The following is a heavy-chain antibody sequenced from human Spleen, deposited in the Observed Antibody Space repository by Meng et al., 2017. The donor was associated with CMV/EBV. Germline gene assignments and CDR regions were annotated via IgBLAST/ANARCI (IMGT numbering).Heavy chain of an antibody. Sequence: ASVKVSCKVSGYTLTQLSIHWVRQAPGKGLEWMGGFDPEDGETIYAQKFQGRVTMTEDTSTDTAYMELSSLRSEDTAVYYCARASASYCSSTSCYTYYYGMDVWGQGTTVTVSS. D-gene: IGHD2-2*02. CDR2: FDPEDGET. CDR1: GYTLTQLS. V-gene: IGHV1-24*01. J-gene: IGHJ6*02. CDR3: ARASASYCSSTSCYTYYYGMDV.